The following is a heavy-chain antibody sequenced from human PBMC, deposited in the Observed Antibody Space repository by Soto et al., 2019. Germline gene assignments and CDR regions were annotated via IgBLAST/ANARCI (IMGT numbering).Heavy chain of an antibody. Sequence: PGGSLRLSCAASGFTFSSYSMNWVRQAPGKGLEWVSYISSSSSTIYYADSVNGRFTISRDNAKNSLYLQMNSLREEDTAVYYCARARPTAYWGQGTLVTVS. CDR1: GFTFSSYS. CDR3: ARARPTAY. D-gene: IGHD1-26*01. J-gene: IGHJ4*02. CDR2: ISSSSSTI. V-gene: IGHV3-48*02.